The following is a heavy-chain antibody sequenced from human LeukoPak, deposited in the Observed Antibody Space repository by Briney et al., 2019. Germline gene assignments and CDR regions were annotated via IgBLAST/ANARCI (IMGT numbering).Heavy chain of an antibody. CDR1: GYTFTDYY. V-gene: IGHV1-69-2*01. CDR2: VDPEDGET. Sequence: GASVKVSCKASGYTFTDYYMHWVQQAPGKGLEWMGRVDPEDGETIYAEKFQGRVTITADTSTDTAYMELSSLRSEDTAVYYCATVFELPTTSGDYWGQGTLVTVSS. D-gene: IGHD1-26*01. J-gene: IGHJ4*02. CDR3: ATVFELPTTSGDY.